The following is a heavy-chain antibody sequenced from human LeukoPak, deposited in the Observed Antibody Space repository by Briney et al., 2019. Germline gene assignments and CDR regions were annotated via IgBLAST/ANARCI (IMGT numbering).Heavy chain of an antibody. J-gene: IGHJ6*02. Sequence: SVKVSCKASGGTFSSYAISWVRQAPGQGLEWMGGIIPILGTANYAQKFQGRVTITADESTSTAYMELSSLRSEDTAVYYCARVGYCSSTSCSHYYYYGMDVWGQGTTVTVSS. V-gene: IGHV1-69*13. CDR2: IIPILGTA. D-gene: IGHD2-2*01. CDR3: ARVGYCSSTSCSHYYYYGMDV. CDR1: GGTFSSYA.